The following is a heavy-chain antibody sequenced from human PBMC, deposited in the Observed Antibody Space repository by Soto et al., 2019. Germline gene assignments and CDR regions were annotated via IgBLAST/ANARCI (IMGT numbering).Heavy chain of an antibody. Sequence: PSETLSLTCAVYGGSFSGYYWSWIRQPPGKGLEWIGEINHSGSTNYNPSLKSRVTISVDTSKNQFSLKLSSVTAADTAVYYCARGTLIAARPYYYYYMDVWCKGTTVTVSS. CDR3: ARGTLIAARPYYYYYMDV. J-gene: IGHJ6*03. CDR2: INHSGST. V-gene: IGHV4-34*01. CDR1: GGSFSGYY. D-gene: IGHD6-6*01.